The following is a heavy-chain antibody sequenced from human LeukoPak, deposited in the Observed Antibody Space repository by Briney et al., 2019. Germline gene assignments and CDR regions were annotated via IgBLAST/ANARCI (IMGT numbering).Heavy chain of an antibody. CDR2: ISDSGTAT. V-gene: IGHV3-23*01. D-gene: IGHD6-13*01. J-gene: IGHJ4*02. Sequence: PGGSLRLSCAASGFTFSSYAMSWVRQAPGKGLQWVSAISDSGTATYYADSVKGRFTISRDNSKNTLYLQMNSLRAEDTAVYYCAKPLSAASGTDFDYWGQGTLVTVSS. CDR1: GFTFSSYA. CDR3: AKPLSAASGTDFDY.